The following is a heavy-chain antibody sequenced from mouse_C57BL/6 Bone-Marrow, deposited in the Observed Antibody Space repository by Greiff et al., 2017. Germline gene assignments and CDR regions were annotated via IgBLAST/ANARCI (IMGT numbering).Heavy chain of an antibody. CDR1: GFTFSSYA. CDR2: ISDGGSYT. D-gene: IGHD1-1*01. CDR3: SRGVGAPVWYFDV. J-gene: IGHJ1*03. V-gene: IGHV5-4*03. Sequence: EVKVVESGGGLVTPGGSLKLSCAASGFTFSSYAMSWVRQTPAKRLEWVATISDGGSYTYYPDNVKGRFTISRDNAKNNLYLQMSHLKAEDTAMYYCSRGVGAPVWYFDVWGTGTTVTVSS.